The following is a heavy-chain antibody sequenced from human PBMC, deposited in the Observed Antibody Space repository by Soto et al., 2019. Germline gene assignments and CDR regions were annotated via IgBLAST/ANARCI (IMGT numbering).Heavy chain of an antibody. CDR2: ISSSGSTI. V-gene: IGHV3-48*03. D-gene: IGHD6-19*01. CDR3: AGMEVYGRFDY. J-gene: IGHJ4*02. CDR1: GFTFSSYE. Sequence: GGSLRLSCAASGFTFSSYEMNWVRQAPGKGLEWVSYISSSGSTIYYADSVKGRFTISRDNAKNSLYLQMNSLRAEDTAVCYCAGMEVYGRFDYWGQGTLVTVSS.